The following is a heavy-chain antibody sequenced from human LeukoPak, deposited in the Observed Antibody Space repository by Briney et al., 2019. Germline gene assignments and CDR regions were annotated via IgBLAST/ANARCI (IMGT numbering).Heavy chain of an antibody. Sequence: GGSLRLSCAVSGITLSNYGMSWVRQAPGKGLEWVAGISDSGSNTKYADPVKGRFTISRDNPKNTLYLHMNSLRAEDTAVYFCAKRGVVIRVILVGFHKEAYYFDSWGQGALVTVSS. V-gene: IGHV3-23*01. CDR2: ISDSGSNT. J-gene: IGHJ4*02. CDR1: GITLSNYG. D-gene: IGHD3-22*01. CDR3: AKRGVVIRVILVGFHKEAYYFDS.